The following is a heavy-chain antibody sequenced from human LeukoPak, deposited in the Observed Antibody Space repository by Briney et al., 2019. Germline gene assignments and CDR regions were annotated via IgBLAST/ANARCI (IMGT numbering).Heavy chain of an antibody. V-gene: IGHV4-39*01. CDR3: ARHDCITTTCYYFYGMDV. D-gene: IGHD2-2*01. CDR1: GCSFSSSSNY. Sequence: SETLSLTCNVSGCSFSSSSNYWVWIPQPPGKGPEWIGSIYYSGSNYYNQSLKSRITISVDTSKNQFSLKLSPVTATDTAVYYCARHDCITTTCYYFYGMDVWGEGTTVTVSS. CDR2: IYYSGSN. J-gene: IGHJ6*04.